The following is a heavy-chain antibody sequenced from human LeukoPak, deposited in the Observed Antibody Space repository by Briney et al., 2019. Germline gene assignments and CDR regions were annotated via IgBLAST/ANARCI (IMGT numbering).Heavy chain of an antibody. CDR1: GYTFTGYY. CDR2: INPDSGGT. Sequence: ASVKVSCKASGYTFTGYYLHWVRQAPGQGLEWMGRINPDSGGTNYAQKFQGRVTMTRDTSISTAYMELNRLTSDDTAVYYCAILRDGYNYRWVFDYWGQGTLVTVSS. J-gene: IGHJ4*02. V-gene: IGHV1-2*06. D-gene: IGHD5-24*01. CDR3: AILRDGYNYRWVFDY.